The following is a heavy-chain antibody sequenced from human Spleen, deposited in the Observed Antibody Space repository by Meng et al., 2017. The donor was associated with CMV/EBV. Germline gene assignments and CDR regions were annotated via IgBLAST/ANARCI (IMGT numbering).Heavy chain of an antibody. D-gene: IGHD6-13*01. CDR2: ISAYNGNT. J-gene: IGHJ1*01. CDR1: GYNFDIYG. V-gene: IGHV1-18*01. Sequence: QIQLVQSGPELRRPGASVKVSCKASGYNFDIYGITWVRQAPGQGLEWMGWISAYNGNTIYAQKVQGRVTMTTDASTNTAYLELRSLRSDDTAVYYCARDQQLIPAEYFQHWGPGTLVTVSS. CDR3: ARDQQLIPAEYFQH.